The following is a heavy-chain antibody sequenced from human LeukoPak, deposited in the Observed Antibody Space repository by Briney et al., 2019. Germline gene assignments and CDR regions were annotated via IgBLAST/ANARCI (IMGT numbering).Heavy chain of an antibody. CDR2: ISYDGSNK. J-gene: IGHJ4*02. CDR3: AKDASSSWFFDY. V-gene: IGHV3-30*18. Sequence: GGSLRLSCAASGFTFSSYGMHWVRQAPGKGLEWVAVISYDGSNKYCADSVKGRFTISRDNSKNTLYLQMNSLRAEDTAVYYCAKDASSSWFFDYWGQGTLVTVSS. D-gene: IGHD6-13*01. CDR1: GFTFSSYG.